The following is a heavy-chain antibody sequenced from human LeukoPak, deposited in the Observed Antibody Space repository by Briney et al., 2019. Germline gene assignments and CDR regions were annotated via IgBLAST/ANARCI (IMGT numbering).Heavy chain of an antibody. Sequence: SETLSLTCTVSGGSISSYYWSWIRQPPGKGLEWIGYIYYSGSTYHNPPLKSRVTISVDTSKNQFSLKLSSVTAADTAVYYCATTTIRLGYWGQGTLVTVSS. CDR1: GGSISSYY. CDR2: IYYSGST. J-gene: IGHJ4*02. CDR3: ATTTIRLGY. V-gene: IGHV4-59*12. D-gene: IGHD1-26*01.